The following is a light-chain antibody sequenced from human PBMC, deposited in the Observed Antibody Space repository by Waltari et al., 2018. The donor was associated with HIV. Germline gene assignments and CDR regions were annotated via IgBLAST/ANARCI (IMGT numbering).Light chain of an antibody. J-gene: IGLJ3*02. CDR1: SSDVGGYKY. CDR2: EVT. Sequence: QSALTQPASVSGSPGQSITISCTGTSSDVGGYKYVSWYQQHPGKAPKLMIYEVTNRPSGVSNRFSVSKSGNTASLTISGLQTEDEADYYCTSYTSSSSLVFGGGTKVTVL. CDR3: TSYTSSSSLV. V-gene: IGLV2-14*01.